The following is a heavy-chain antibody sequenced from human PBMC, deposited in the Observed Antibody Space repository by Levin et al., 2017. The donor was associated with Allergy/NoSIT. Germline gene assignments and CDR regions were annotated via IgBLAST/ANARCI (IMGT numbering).Heavy chain of an antibody. CDR2: MNPNSGNT. V-gene: IGHV1-8*01. Sequence: GESLKISCKASGYTFTSYDINWVRQATGQGLEWMGWMNPNSGNTGYAQKFQGRVTMTRNTSISTAYMELSSLRSEDTAVYYCAREEYYDILTGYYGEYNWFDPWGQGTLVTVSS. CDR3: AREEYYDILTGYYGEYNWFDP. CDR1: GYTFTSYD. D-gene: IGHD3-9*01. J-gene: IGHJ5*02.